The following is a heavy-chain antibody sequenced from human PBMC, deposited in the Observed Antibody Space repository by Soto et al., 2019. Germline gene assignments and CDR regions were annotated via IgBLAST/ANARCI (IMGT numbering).Heavy chain of an antibody. CDR1: GFIFSNNG. CDR3: AITRVAAASFDY. CDR2: ISYDASET. J-gene: IGHJ4*02. V-gene: IGHV3-30*03. D-gene: IGHD5-12*01. Sequence: QVQLVESGGGVVHPGRSLSLSCAGSGFIFSNNGMHWVRQAPGKGLELVDFISYDASETFYADSVKGRFTISRDNSKSTLFLNMNSLKKEDTAVYYCAITRVAAASFDYWGQGTLVTVSS.